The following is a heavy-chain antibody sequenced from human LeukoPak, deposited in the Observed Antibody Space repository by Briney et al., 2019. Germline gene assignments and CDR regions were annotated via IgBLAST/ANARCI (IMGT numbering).Heavy chain of an antibody. CDR3: AKDLGSVVTPPSLDY. V-gene: IGHV3-23*01. Sequence: PGRSLRLSYAGSGFTFSSYGIHWVRQAPGKGLEWVSAASGSGGSTYYADSVKGRFTISRDNSKNTLYLQMNSLRAEDTAVYYCAKDLGSVVTPPSLDYWGQGTLVTVSS. J-gene: IGHJ4*02. D-gene: IGHD4-23*01. CDR2: ASGSGGST. CDR1: GFTFSSYG.